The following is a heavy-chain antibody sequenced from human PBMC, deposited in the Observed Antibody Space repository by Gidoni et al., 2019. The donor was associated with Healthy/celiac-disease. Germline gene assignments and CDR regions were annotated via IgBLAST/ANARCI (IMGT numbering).Heavy chain of an antibody. D-gene: IGHD2-15*01. Sequence: GQGLEWMGWINTNTGNPTYAQGFTGRLVFSLDTSVSTAYLQISSLKAEDTAVYDCARVLKTLGVVVGAKEFDPWGQGTLVTVSS. CDR3: ARVLKTLGVVVGAKEFDP. CDR2: INTNTGNP. V-gene: IGHV7-4-1*02. J-gene: IGHJ5*02.